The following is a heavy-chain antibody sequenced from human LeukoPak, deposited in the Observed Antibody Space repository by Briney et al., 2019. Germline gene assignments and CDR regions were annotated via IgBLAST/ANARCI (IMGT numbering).Heavy chain of an antibody. J-gene: IGHJ6*02. Sequence: ASVKVSCKASGFTFTSSAMQWVRQARGQRLEWIGWIVVGSGNTNYAQKFQERVTITRDMSTSTAYMELSSLRSEDTAVYYCAAPLGGGPGSYYKVDYYYYYGMDVWGQGTTVTVSS. CDR3: AAPLGGGPGSYYKVDYYYYYGMDV. V-gene: IGHV1-58*02. CDR2: IVVGSGNT. CDR1: GFTFTSSA. D-gene: IGHD3-10*01.